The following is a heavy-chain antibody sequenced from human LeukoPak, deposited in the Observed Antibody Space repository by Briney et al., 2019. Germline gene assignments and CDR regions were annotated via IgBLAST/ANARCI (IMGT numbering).Heavy chain of an antibody. D-gene: IGHD2-15*01. J-gene: IGHJ5*02. CDR3: ARDREDIVVVVAATQTALDP. CDR1: GYTFTSYD. Sequence: ASVKVSCKASGYTFTSYDINWVRQATGQGLEWMGWISAYNGNTNYAQKLQGRVTMTTDTSTSTAYMELRSLRSDDTAVYYCARDREDIVVVVAATQTALDPWGQGTLVTVSS. CDR2: ISAYNGNT. V-gene: IGHV1-18*01.